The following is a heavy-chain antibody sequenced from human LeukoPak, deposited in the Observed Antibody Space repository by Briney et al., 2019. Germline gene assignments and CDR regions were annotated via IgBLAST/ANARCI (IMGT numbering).Heavy chain of an antibody. CDR2: IDPNSGGT. CDR1: GYTFTRNH. D-gene: IGHD7-27*01. CDR3: ARKRGISAFDI. Sequence: ASVKVSCKASGYTFTRNHIHWVRQAPGHGLEWRGWIDPNSGGTNFEQTFQDRVTMTRDTPIRTAYMEQSRLRSDDRAGYYFARKRGISAFDIRGQGAMVTLSS. V-gene: IGHV1-2*02. J-gene: IGHJ3*02.